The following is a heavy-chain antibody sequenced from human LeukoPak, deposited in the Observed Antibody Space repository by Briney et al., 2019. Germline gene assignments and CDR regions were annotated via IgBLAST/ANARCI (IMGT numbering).Heavy chain of an antibody. J-gene: IGHJ6*02. D-gene: IGHD2-21*01. CDR2: TVGGGDGT. V-gene: IGHV3-23*01. CDR1: GFTFSSTS. CDR3: ASDSPYYGMDV. Sequence: GGSLRLSCAASGFTFSSTSMSWVRQAPGKGLEWVAVTVGGGDGTYYADSVRGRFTISRDSAKNTLYLQMSGLRVEDTAVYHCASDSPYYGMDVWGQGTTVTVSS.